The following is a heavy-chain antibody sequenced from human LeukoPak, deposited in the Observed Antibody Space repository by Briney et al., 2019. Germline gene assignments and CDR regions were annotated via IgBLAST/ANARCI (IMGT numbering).Heavy chain of an antibody. V-gene: IGHV3-7*01. D-gene: IGHD3-10*01. CDR3: ARVGHGDGVIDF. J-gene: IGHJ4*02. CDR2: INHNGSAI. CDR1: GFPFSGYW. Sequence: GGSLRLSCAASGFPFSGYWMSWVRQAPGKGLFWLGNINHNGSAIYHEASVKGRFTISRDNAQTSLFLQMNSLRVEYSGVYYCARVGHGDGVIDFWGQGALVTVSS.